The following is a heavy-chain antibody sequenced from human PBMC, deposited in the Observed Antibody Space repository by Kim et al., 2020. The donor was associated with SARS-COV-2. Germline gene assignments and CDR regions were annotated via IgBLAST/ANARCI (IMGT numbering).Heavy chain of an antibody. CDR1: GGSISSSNW. CDR2: IYHSGST. Sequence: SETLSLTCAVSGGSISSSNWWSWVRQPPGKGLEWIGEIYHSGSTNYNPSLKSRVTISVGKSKNQFSLKLSSVTAADTAVYYCARYCSSTSCPGVYYFDYWGQGTLVTVSS. V-gene: IGHV4-4*02. D-gene: IGHD2-2*01. CDR3: ARYCSSTSCPGVYYFDY. J-gene: IGHJ4*02.